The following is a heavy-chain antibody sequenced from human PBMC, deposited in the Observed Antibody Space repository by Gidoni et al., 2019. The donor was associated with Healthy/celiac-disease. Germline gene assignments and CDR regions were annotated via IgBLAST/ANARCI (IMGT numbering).Heavy chain of an antibody. CDR3: ARGGTRGYNTQYYFDY. D-gene: IGHD1-1*01. CDR1: GFTFSSSA. Sequence: CAASGFTFSSSAMHWVRQAPGKGLEWVAVISYDGSNKYYADSVKGRFTISRDNSKDTMYLQMHSLRAEDTAVYYCARGGTRGYNTQYYFDYWGQGTLVTVSS. CDR2: ISYDGSNK. J-gene: IGHJ4*02. V-gene: IGHV3-30*04.